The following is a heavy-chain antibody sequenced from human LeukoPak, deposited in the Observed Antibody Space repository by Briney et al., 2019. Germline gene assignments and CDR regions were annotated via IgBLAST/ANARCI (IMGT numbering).Heavy chain of an antibody. V-gene: IGHV4-59*08. CDR1: GGSISSDH. CDR2: ISYRGST. Sequence: SDTLSLTCIVSGGSISSDHWSWIRQPPGKGLEWIGCISYRGSTHYNPSLKSRVTISVDTSKNHFSLNLISVTAADTVVYYCARVRGLGVITPYLEYWGQGTLVTVSS. CDR3: ARVRGLGVITPYLEY. J-gene: IGHJ4*02. D-gene: IGHD3-16*02.